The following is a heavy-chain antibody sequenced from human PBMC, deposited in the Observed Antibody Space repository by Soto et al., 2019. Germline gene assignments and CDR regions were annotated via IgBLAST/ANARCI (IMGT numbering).Heavy chain of an antibody. CDR3: VRPGGSGNYYNTYFDY. V-gene: IGHV4-39*01. Sequence: SETLSLTCTVSGGSISRSSYYWGWIRQPPGKGLEWIGSIYYSGSTYYNPSLKSRVTISVDTSKNQFSLKLSSVTAADTAVYYCVRPGGSGNYYNTYFDYWGQGTLVTVSS. J-gene: IGHJ4*02. CDR1: GGSISRSSYY. CDR2: IYYSGST. D-gene: IGHD3-10*01.